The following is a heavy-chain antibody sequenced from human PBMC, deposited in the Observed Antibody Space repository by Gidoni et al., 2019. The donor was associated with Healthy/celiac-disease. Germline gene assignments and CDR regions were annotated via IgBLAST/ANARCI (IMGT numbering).Heavy chain of an antibody. J-gene: IGHJ4*02. Sequence: QVQLQQWGAGLLKPSETLSLTCAVYGGSFSGYYWSWIRQSPGKGLEWIGEFIHSGSTHYNPSLKSRVTISIDTSKNQFSLKLSSVTAADTAVYYCARGGDGYNYEGIDYWGQGTLVTVSS. CDR2: FIHSGST. CDR1: GGSFSGYY. V-gene: IGHV4-34*01. D-gene: IGHD5-12*01. CDR3: ARGGDGYNYEGIDY.